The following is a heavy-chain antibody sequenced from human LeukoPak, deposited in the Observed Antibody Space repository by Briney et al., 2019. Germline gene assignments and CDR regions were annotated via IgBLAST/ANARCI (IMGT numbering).Heavy chain of an antibody. CDR1: GGSISSGGYY. J-gene: IGHJ3*02. D-gene: IGHD3-22*01. CDR2: IYYSGST. V-gene: IGHV4-31*11. Sequence: PSETLSLTCAVSGGSISSGGYYWSWIRQHPGKGLEWIGYIYYSGSTYYNPSLKSRVTISVDRSKNQFSLKLSSVTAADTAVYYCARDSHYYDSRGPVHAFDIWGQGTMVTVSS. CDR3: ARDSHYYDSRGPVHAFDI.